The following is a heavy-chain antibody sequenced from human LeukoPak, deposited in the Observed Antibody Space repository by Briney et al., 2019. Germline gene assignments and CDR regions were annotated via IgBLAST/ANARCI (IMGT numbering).Heavy chain of an antibody. V-gene: IGHV4-39*07. CDR1: GGSISSSSYY. CDR3: ARLTYGDYDY. J-gene: IGHJ4*02. D-gene: IGHD4-17*01. CDR2: IYYSGST. Sequence: SETLSLTCTVSGGSISSSSYYWGWIRQPPGKGLEWIGSIYYSGSTYYNPSLKSRVTISVDTSKNQFSLKLSSVTAADTAVYYCARLTYGDYDYWGQGTLVTVSS.